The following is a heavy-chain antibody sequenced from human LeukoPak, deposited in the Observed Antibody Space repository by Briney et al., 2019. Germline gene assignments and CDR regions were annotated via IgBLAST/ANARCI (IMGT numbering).Heavy chain of an antibody. Sequence: GRSLRLSCAASGFIFSSYAMHWVRQAPGKGLEWVAVISYDRSSKYYADSVKGRFAISRDNSKNTLYLQMNSLRGEDTAVYHCASGYCSSTSCFPDYWGQGTLVTVSS. CDR3: ASGYCSSTSCFPDY. CDR2: ISYDRSSK. D-gene: IGHD2-2*03. CDR1: GFIFSSYA. V-gene: IGHV3-30*09. J-gene: IGHJ4*02.